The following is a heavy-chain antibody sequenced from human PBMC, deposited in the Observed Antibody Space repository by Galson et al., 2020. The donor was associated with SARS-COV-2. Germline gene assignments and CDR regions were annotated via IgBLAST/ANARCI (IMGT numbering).Heavy chain of an antibody. D-gene: IGHD3-9*01. V-gene: IGHV3-49*03. J-gene: IGHJ4*02. CDR3: TRDRRYYFDWPTYYFDY. Sequence: GGSLRLSCTASGFTFGDYAMSWFRQAPGKGLEWAGFIRSKAYGGTTEYAASVKGRFTISRDDSKSIAYLQMNSLKTEDTAVYYCTRDRRYYFDWPTYYFDYWGQGTLVTVSS. CDR1: GFTFGDYA. CDR2: IRSKAYGGTT.